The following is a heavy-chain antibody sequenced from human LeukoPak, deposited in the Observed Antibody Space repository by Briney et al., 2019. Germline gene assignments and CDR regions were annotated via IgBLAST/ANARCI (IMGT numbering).Heavy chain of an antibody. D-gene: IGHD1-26*01. V-gene: IGHV3-23*01. CDR3: AKDIVGTPV. Sequence: GGSLRLSCAASGFTFSSYAMSWVRQAPGKGLEWVSAISGSGGSTYYADSVKGWFTISRDNSKNALYLQMNSLRAGDTAVYYCAKDIVGTPVWGQGTTVTVSS. CDR1: GFTFSSYA. J-gene: IGHJ6*02. CDR2: ISGSGGST.